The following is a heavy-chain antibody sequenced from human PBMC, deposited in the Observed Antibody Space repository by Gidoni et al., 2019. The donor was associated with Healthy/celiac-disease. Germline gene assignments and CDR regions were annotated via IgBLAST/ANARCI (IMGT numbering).Heavy chain of an antibody. CDR1: GASISSGGYY. D-gene: IGHD3-10*01. CDR3: ARQYTMVRGYDY. V-gene: IGHV4-31*03. J-gene: IGHJ4*02. CDR2: IYYSGST. Sequence: QVQLQESGPGLVKPSQTLSLTCTVSGASISSGGYYWSWIRQPPGKGLEWIGYIYYSGSTYYNPSLKIRVTISVDTSKNQFSLKLSSVTAADTAVYYCARQYTMVRGYDYWGQGTLVTVSS.